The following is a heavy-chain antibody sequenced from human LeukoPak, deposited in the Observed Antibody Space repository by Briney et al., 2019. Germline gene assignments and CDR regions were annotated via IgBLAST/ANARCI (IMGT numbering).Heavy chain of an antibody. J-gene: IGHJ4*02. CDR2: ISSSSSYI. D-gene: IGHD1-26*01. CDR3: ARDVSGSYESVFDY. CDR1: GFTFSSYS. V-gene: IGHV3-21*01. Sequence: GGSLGLSCAASGFTFSSYSMNWVRQAPGKGLEWVSSISSSSSYIYYADSVKGRFTISRDNAKNSLYLQMNSLRAEDTAVYYCARDVSGSYESVFDYWGQGTLVTVSS.